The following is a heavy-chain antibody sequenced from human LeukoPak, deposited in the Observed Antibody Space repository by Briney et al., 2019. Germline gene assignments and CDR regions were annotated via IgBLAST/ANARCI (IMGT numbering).Heavy chain of an antibody. CDR1: GGTFSSYA. CDR2: IIPIFGTA. D-gene: IGHD2-2*01. V-gene: IGHV1-69*01. J-gene: IGHJ3*02. Sequence: ASVKVSCKASGGTFSSYAISWVRQAPGQGLELMGGIIPIFGTANYAQKFQGRVTITADESTSTAYMELSSLRSEDTAVYYCARTPLDCSSTSCYGYDAFDIWGQGTMVTVSS. CDR3: ARTPLDCSSTSCYGYDAFDI.